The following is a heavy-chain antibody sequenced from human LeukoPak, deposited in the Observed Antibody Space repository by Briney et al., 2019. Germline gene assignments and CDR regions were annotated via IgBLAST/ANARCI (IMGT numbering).Heavy chain of an antibody. D-gene: IGHD2-2*01. CDR2: IYYSGST. CDR1: GGSISSSSYC. Sequence: SETLSLTCTVSGGSISSSSYCWGWIRQPPGKGLEWIGSIYYSGSTYYNPSLKSRVTISVDTSKNQFSLKLSSVTAADTAVYYCAKDHDVVVPAAPWHWFDPWGQGTLVTVSS. J-gene: IGHJ5*02. V-gene: IGHV4-39*02. CDR3: AKDHDVVVPAAPWHWFDP.